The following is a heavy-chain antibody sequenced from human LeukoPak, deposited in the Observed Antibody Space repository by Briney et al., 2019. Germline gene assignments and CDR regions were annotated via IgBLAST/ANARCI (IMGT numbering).Heavy chain of an antibody. CDR2: IYYSGTT. CDR1: GAPLRSHY. CDR3: ARHSSGWSDFDY. Sequence: SETLSLTCSVSGAPLRSHYWSWIRQPPGKGLEWIGYIYYSGTTTYNPSLKSRVTISVDTSKNQFSLKLSSVTAADTAVYYCARHSSGWSDFDYWGQGTLVTVSS. J-gene: IGHJ4*02. D-gene: IGHD6-19*01. V-gene: IGHV4-59*08.